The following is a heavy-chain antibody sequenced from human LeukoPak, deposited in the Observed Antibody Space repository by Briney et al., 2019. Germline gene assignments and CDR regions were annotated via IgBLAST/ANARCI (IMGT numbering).Heavy chain of an antibody. Sequence: ASVKVSCKASGYTFTSYYMHWVRQAPGQGLEWMGIINPSGGSTSYAQKFQGRVTMTRDMSTSTVYMELSSLRSEDTAVYYCARETLEGSYYMGYMDVWGKGTTVTVSS. D-gene: IGHD3-10*01. V-gene: IGHV1-46*01. J-gene: IGHJ6*03. CDR3: ARETLEGSYYMGYMDV. CDR1: GYTFTSYY. CDR2: INPSGGST.